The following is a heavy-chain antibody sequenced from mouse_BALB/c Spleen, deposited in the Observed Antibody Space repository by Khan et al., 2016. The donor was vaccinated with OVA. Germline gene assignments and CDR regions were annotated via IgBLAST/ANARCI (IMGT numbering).Heavy chain of an antibody. V-gene: IGHV5-6-5*01. J-gene: IGHJ2*01. CDR1: GFTFSSYV. D-gene: IGHD2-14*01. CDR3: VREAYRYDEYYFDY. Sequence: EVELVESGGDLVKPGGSLKLSCAVSGFTFSSYVMSWVRQTPEKRLEWVASISSGGTPAYPDSLKGRFTISRDNARNIMYLQMSGLRSEDTAMYYCVREAYRYDEYYFDYWGQGTTLTVSS. CDR2: ISSGGTP.